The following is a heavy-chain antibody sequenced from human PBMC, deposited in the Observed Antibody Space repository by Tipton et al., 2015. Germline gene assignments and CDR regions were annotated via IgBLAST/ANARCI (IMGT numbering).Heavy chain of an antibody. CDR2: MTDSGSRT. J-gene: IGHJ4*02. V-gene: IGHV3-23*01. CDR1: GSTFGDFA. D-gene: IGHD6-25*01. Sequence: GSLRLSCAASGSTFGDFAMHWVRQAPGKGLEWVSSMTDSGSRTYYADSVKGRFTISRDDSKNILSLQMNSLRAEDTALYYCVRGGTAAGTLDYWGQGALVTVSS. CDR3: VRGGTAAGTLDY.